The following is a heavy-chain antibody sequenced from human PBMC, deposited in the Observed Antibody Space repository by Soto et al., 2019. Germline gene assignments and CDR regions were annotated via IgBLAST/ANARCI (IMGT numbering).Heavy chain of an antibody. D-gene: IGHD2-21*02. Sequence: EVQLVESGGGLVKPGGSLRLSCAASGFTFSNAWMNWVRQAPGKGLEWVGSIKSKTDGGTTDYAAPVKDRLTISRDDSNDTLYLQMYSLKTEDTAVYYCTTDGLYCGGDCYSYYYYGMDVWGEGTTVTVSS. J-gene: IGHJ6*04. CDR2: IKSKTDGGTT. CDR1: GFTFSNAW. V-gene: IGHV3-15*07. CDR3: TTDGLYCGGDCYSYYYYGMDV.